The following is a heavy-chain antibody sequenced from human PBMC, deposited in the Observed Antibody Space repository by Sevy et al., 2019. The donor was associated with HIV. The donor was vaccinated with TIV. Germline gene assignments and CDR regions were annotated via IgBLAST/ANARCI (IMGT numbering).Heavy chain of an antibody. CDR1: GGSFSGYY. J-gene: IGHJ4*02. D-gene: IGHD1-7*01. V-gene: IGHV4-34*01. CDR3: ARQDEYNWNSGYFDY. CDR2: INHSGST. Sequence: SETLSLTCAVYGGSFSGYYWSWIRQPPGKGLEWIGEINHSGSTNYNPSLKSRVTTSVDTSKNQFSLKLSSVTAADTAVYYCARQDEYNWNSGYFDYWGQGTLVTVSS.